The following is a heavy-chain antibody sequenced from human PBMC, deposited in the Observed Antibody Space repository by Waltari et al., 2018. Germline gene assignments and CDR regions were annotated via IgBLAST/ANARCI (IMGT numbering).Heavy chain of an antibody. V-gene: IGHV1-2*02. J-gene: IGHJ3*02. D-gene: IGHD6-19*01. CDR1: GFSFTDYY. CDR2: MNGKTGNP. Sequence: QVQLVQSGADVKEPGASVRVSCKASGFSFTDYYIHWVRQAPGQGLEWMGWMNGKTGNPKYESKFQGRVTMTRDASISTAYMDLSGLTSDDTAVYYCARDSRSSSENAFDIWGQGTMVTVSS. CDR3: ARDSRSSSENAFDI.